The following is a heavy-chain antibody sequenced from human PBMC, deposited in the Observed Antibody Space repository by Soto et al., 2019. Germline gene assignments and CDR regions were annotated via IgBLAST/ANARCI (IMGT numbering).Heavy chain of an antibody. V-gene: IGHV4-39*01. CDR3: ARGYGGSFPDDFDY. CDR2: IYYSGST. J-gene: IGHJ4*02. Sequence: QLQLQESGPGLVKPSETLSLTCTVSGGSISSSSYYWGWIRQPPGKGLEWLGSIYYSGSTYNNPSLRSRVPLSVDTSKNQFSLKLSSVTAADTAVYYCARGYGGSFPDDFDYWGQGTLVTVSS. D-gene: IGHD2-15*01. CDR1: GGSISSSSYY.